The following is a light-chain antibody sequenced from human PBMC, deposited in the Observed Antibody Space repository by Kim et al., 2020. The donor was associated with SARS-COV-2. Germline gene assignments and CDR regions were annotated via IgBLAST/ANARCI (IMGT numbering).Light chain of an antibody. CDR1: GDDSGGYKY. J-gene: IGLJ2*01. V-gene: IGLV2-11*03. Sequence: GHACTISCTGIGDDSGGYKYFSWFQRHEGKAPRFCFSLDPYRPSPISDRFFGTTSGKTASLTISGLQPDDEATYYGDSYAGDNRRLFGGGTKVTVL. CDR3: DSYAGDNRRL. CDR2: LDP.